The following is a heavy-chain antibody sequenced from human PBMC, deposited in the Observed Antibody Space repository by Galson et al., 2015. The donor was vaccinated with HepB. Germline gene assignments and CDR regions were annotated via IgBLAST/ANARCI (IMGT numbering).Heavy chain of an antibody. Sequence: SLRLSCAVSGFIVSSNFMSWLRQAPGKGLEWVSVIYSGGSTYYADYVKGRFTISRDNSKNTLYLQLNSLRAEDTAVYYCSRGSAYYYDISCYFPHYFDYWGQGTLVTVSS. D-gene: IGHD3-22*01. CDR2: IYSGGST. CDR3: SRGSAYYYDISCYFPHYFDY. V-gene: IGHV3-53*01. J-gene: IGHJ4*02. CDR1: GFIVSSNF.